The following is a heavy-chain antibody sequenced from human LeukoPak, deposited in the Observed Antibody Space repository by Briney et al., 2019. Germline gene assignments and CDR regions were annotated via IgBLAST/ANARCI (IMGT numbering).Heavy chain of an antibody. Sequence: KASETLSLTCTVSGGSISSYYWSWIRQPAGKGLEWIGRIYTSGSTNYNPSLKSRVTMSVDTSKNQFSLKLSSVTAADTAVYYCAREVSAAATSYGMDVRGQGTTVTVSS. J-gene: IGHJ6*02. D-gene: IGHD6-13*01. CDR2: IYTSGST. CDR3: AREVSAAATSYGMDV. CDR1: GGSISSYY. V-gene: IGHV4-4*07.